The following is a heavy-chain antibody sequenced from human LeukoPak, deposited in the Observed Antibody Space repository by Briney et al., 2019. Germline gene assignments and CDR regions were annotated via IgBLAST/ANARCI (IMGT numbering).Heavy chain of an antibody. CDR3: ARAAIAVAGDYHYHYMDV. CDR2: ISPNSGDT. D-gene: IGHD6-19*01. J-gene: IGHJ6*03. CDR1: GYTFTGHY. V-gene: IGHV1-2*02. Sequence: ASVKVSCKASGYTFTGHYMHWVRQAPGQGLEWMGWISPNSGDTDYAQRFQGRVTTTRDASISTAYMELSRLRSDDTAAYYCARAAIAVAGDYHYHYMDVWGKGTTVTVSS.